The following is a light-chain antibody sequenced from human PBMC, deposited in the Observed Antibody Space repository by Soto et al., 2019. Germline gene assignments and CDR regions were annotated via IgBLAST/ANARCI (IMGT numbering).Light chain of an antibody. CDR3: QQYNNWPPGIT. J-gene: IGKJ5*01. V-gene: IGKV3-15*01. CDR1: QSISSD. CDR2: GAS. Sequence: EVVMTQSPATLSVSPGERVTLSCRASQSISSDLAWFQQKPGQAPRLLIYGASARATGIPARFSGSGSGTEFTLTISSLQSEDFAVYYCQQYNNWPPGITFGQGTRLEIK.